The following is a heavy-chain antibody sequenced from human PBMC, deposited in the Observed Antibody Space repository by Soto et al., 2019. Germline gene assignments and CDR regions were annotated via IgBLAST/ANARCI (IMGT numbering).Heavy chain of an antibody. D-gene: IGHD3-3*01. CDR2: IGTHNGDT. J-gene: IGHJ5*02. CDR1: GYTFNNYG. CDR3: ARDWRGAEGFDP. V-gene: IGHV1-18*01. Sequence: QVQLVQSGTEVKKPGASVKVSCKASGYTFNNYGFSWVRQAPGQGLEWVGWIGTHNGDTTYAQSFQGRVTMTIDTPTTTSCMELTSLTFDDTAVYFCARDWRGAEGFDPWGQGTLVIVSS.